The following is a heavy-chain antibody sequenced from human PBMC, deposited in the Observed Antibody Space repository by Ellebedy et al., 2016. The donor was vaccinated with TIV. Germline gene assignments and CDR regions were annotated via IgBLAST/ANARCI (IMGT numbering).Heavy chain of an antibody. J-gene: IGHJ4*02. CDR2: IKSKTNGGTT. V-gene: IGHV3-15*05. Sequence: PGGSLRLSCAASGFSFSDAWLKWVRQAPGKGLEWVGRIKSKTNGGTTDYAGPLKGRITISRDDSKDTLYLQMNSLKTEDTAVYYCAYYRDSRGAHVDYWGQGTLVTVSS. D-gene: IGHD3-10*01. CDR1: GFSFSDAW. CDR3: AYYRDSRGAHVDY.